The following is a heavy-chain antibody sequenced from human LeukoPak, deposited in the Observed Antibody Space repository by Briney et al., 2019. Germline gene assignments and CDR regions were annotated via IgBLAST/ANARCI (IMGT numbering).Heavy chain of an antibody. D-gene: IGHD4-23*01. Sequence: SETLSLTCTVSGGSISTYCWNWIRQPPGQGLEWIGYLCSSGATDYNPSPKSRVTTSVDTSKNQFSLKLSSVTAADAAVYYCARFSGTVAARPLDYWGQGTLVTVSS. CDR1: GGSISTYC. V-gene: IGHV4-4*08. CDR2: LCSSGAT. CDR3: ARFSGTVAARPLDY. J-gene: IGHJ4*02.